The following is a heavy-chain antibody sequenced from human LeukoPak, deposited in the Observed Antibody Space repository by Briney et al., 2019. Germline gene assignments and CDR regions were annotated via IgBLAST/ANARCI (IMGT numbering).Heavy chain of an antibody. V-gene: IGHV4-4*07. CDR2: IYTSGST. CDR1: VGSISSYY. Sequence: SETLSLTCTVPVGSISSYYWSWIRQPAGKGLEWIGRIYTSGSTNYNPSLKSRVTMSVDTSKNQFSLKLSSVTAADPAVYYCARAGCSSGWYTVCWGQGTLVTVSS. CDR3: ARAGCSSGWYTVC. D-gene: IGHD6-19*01. J-gene: IGHJ4*02.